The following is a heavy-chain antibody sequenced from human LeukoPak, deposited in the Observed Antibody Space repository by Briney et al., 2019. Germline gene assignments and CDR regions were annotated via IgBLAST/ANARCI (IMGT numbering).Heavy chain of an antibody. CDR1: GFTFSSYG. D-gene: IGHD6-13*01. J-gene: IGHJ4*02. CDR2: ISGSGGST. Sequence: GGSLTLSCVASGFTFSSYGMSWVRPAAGKGLEWVSAISGSGGSTYYADSLKGRFTISRDNAKNSLYLQMNSLRAEDTAVYYCARGGSSWPLPFDYWGQGTLVTVSS. V-gene: IGHV3-23*01. CDR3: ARGGSSWPLPFDY.